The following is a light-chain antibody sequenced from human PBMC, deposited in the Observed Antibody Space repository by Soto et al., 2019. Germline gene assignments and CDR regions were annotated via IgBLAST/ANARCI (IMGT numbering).Light chain of an antibody. V-gene: IGKV3-15*01. CDR1: QNANSN. J-gene: IGKJ4*01. CDR3: QQYNDWPLT. Sequence: EILMTQSPATLSVSPGERVTLSCRASQNANSNLAWYQQKPGQAPRLLIYGASTRATGIPARFSGSGSGNEFTLTISRLQSEDFAVYYCQQYNDWPLTFGGGTKVEIK. CDR2: GAS.